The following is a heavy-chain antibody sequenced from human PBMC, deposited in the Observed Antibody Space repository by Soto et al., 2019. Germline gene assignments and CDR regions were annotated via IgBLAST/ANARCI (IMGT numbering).Heavy chain of an antibody. D-gene: IGHD2-15*01. CDR2: INPNSGGT. CDR1: GYTFTGYY. J-gene: IGHJ5*02. V-gene: IGHV1-2*04. CDR3: ARDSGKYCSGGSCYSWFDP. Sequence: ASVKVSCKASGYTFTGYYMHWVRQAPGQGLEWMGWINPNSGGTNYAQKFQGWVTMTRDTSISTAYMELSRLRSDDTAVYYCARDSGKYCSGGSCYSWFDPWGQGTLVTVSS.